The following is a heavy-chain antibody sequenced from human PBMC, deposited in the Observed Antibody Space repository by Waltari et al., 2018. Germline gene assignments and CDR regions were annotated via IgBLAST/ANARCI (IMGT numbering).Heavy chain of an antibody. V-gene: IGHV4-4*07. J-gene: IGHJ3*02. CDR1: GDSISTYY. CDR3: ARAKENWGRNAFDI. Sequence: VQLQESGPGLVKPSETLSLTCTVSGDSISTYYRSWIRQPAGKGLEWIGRLYNSGTTSHNPSRKRLVTMSVDTAHSQFTWKLDSATSADTAVYCCARAKENWGRNAFDIWRRGTVRTVSS. CDR2: LYNSGTT. D-gene: IGHD7-27*01.